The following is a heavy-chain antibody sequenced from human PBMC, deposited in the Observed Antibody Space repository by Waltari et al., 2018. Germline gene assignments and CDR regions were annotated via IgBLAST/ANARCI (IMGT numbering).Heavy chain of an antibody. Sequence: QVQLQESGPGLVKPSETLSLTCPVSGGSISRSYWSWIRQPAEKGLEWIGRIYTSGSTNYNPSRKGRVTMSVDTSKTQLALKRRSVNAADAALYDCAGTSIAVAGRFDYWGQGTLVTVSS. D-gene: IGHD6-19*01. CDR2: IYTSGST. CDR3: AGTSIAVAGRFDY. V-gene: IGHV4-4*07. J-gene: IGHJ4*02. CDR1: GGSISRSY.